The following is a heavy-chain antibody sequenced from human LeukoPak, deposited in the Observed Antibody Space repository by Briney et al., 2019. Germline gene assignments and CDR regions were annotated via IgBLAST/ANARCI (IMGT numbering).Heavy chain of an antibody. J-gene: IGHJ4*02. CDR1: GFTFSSYG. Sequence: GRSLRLSCAASGFTFSSYGMHWVRQAPGKGLEWVAVISYDGSNKYYADSVKGRFTISRDNSKNTLYLQMNSLRAEDTAVHYCAKSYSYEDWGQGTLVTVSS. V-gene: IGHV3-30*18. CDR2: ISYDGSNK. CDR3: AKSYSYED. D-gene: IGHD5-18*01.